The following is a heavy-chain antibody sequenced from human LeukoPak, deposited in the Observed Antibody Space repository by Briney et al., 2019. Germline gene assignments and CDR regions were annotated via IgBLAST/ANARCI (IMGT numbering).Heavy chain of an antibody. CDR2: ISSSGSTI. V-gene: IGHV3-48*03. CDR1: GFTFSSYE. D-gene: IGHD3-10*01. J-gene: IGHJ6*03. Sequence: GGSLRLSCAASGFTFSSYEMNWVRQAPGKGLEWVSYISSSGSTIYYADSVKGRFTISRDNAKNSLYLQMNSLRAEDTAVYYCASRKLLWFGEPRISYYYMDVWGKGTTVTISS. CDR3: ASRKLLWFGEPRISYYYMDV.